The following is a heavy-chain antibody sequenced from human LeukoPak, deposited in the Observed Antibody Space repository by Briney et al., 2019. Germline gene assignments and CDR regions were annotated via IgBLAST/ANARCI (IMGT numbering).Heavy chain of an antibody. D-gene: IGHD1-26*01. CDR1: GGSISSYY. J-gene: IGHJ4*02. CDR2: IYYSGST. V-gene: IGHV4-59*01. Sequence: SETLSLTCTVSGGSISSYYWSWIRQPPRKGLEWIGYIYYSGSTNYNPSLKSRVTISVDTSKNQFSLKLSSVTAADTAVYYCARAESGYSGSYYFSYWGQGTLVTVSS. CDR3: ARAESGYSGSYYFSY.